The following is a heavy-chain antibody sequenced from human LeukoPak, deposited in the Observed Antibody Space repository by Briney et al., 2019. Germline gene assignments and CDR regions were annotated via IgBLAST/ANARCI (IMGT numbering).Heavy chain of an antibody. CDR3: TRPHYTGSGSYYY. D-gene: IGHD3-10*01. CDR1: GFTFSNYA. J-gene: IGHJ4*02. V-gene: IGHV3-30-3*01. Sequence: PGGSLRLSCAASGFTFSNYAMHWVRQAPGKGLEWVAIISNDGSREYYPDSVKGRFTISRDNSKNTLYLQMNSPRAEDTAMYYCTRPHYTGSGSYYYWSQGTLVSVSS. CDR2: ISNDGSRE.